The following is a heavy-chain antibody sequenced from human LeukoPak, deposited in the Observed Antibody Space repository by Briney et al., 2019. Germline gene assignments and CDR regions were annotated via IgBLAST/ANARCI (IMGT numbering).Heavy chain of an antibody. CDR3: ARVQSGCGSTSCYDAYSFDS. D-gene: IGHD2-2*01. CDR1: GFTFSSYW. J-gene: IGHJ4*02. V-gene: IGHV3-7*03. CDR2: IKQDGSEK. Sequence: GGSLRLSCAASGFTFSSYWMSWVRQAPGKGLEWVANIKQDGSEKYYVDSVKGRFTISRDNAKNSLYLQMISLRPDDTAVYYCARVQSGCGSTSCYDAYSFDSWGRGTLVTVSS.